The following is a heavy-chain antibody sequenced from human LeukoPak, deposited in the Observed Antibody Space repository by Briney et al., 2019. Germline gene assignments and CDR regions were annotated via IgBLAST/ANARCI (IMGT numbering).Heavy chain of an antibody. D-gene: IGHD4-17*01. Sequence: GGSLRLSCAAPGFTFSKYGMYRVRQAPGKGLKWVAFIRDDGRNKYYTDSVKGRFTISRDNSKNTLYLQMNSLRAEDTGVYYCAKDLNYGDLLDYWGQGTLVTVSS. CDR1: GFTFSKYG. CDR3: AKDLNYGDLLDY. J-gene: IGHJ4*02. V-gene: IGHV3-30*02. CDR2: IRDDGRNK.